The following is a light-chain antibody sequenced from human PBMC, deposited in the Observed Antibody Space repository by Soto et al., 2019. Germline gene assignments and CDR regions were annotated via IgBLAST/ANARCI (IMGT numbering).Light chain of an antibody. CDR2: EVS. J-gene: IGLJ3*02. Sequence: QSVLTQPASVSGSPGQSITISCTGTSSDIGDYNSVSWYQQHPGKAPKLIIYEVSHRPSGVSNRFSGSKSGNTASLTVSGLQAEDEADYYCSSYTTTSTVVFGGGTKVTVL. CDR1: SSDIGDYNS. CDR3: SSYTTTSTVV. V-gene: IGLV2-14*03.